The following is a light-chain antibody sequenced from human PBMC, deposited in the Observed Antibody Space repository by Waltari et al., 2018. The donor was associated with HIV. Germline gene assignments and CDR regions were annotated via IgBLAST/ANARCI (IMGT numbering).Light chain of an antibody. CDR2: RIS. V-gene: IGLV1-47*01. CDR3: AAWDDSLSGWV. J-gene: IGLJ3*02. CDR1: SSNIGANS. Sequence: QSALTQPPSTSGTPGQTVTIPCSGSSSNIGANSVSWYQQLPGTAPKLLIYRISKRPSGVRDRFSGSKSGTTASLAINDRRSEEEAEYHCAAWDDSLSGWVFGGGTNLTVL.